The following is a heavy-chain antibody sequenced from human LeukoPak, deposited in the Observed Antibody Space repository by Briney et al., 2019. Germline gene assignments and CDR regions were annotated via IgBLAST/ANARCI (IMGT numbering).Heavy chain of an antibody. D-gene: IGHD1-26*01. CDR3: ASDEVGATFDY. CDR2: IYSGGST. J-gene: IGHJ4*02. V-gene: IGHV3-66*02. Sequence: GGSLRLSCAASGFTVSSNYMSWVRQAPGKGLEWVSVIYSGGSTYYADSVKGRFTISRDNSKNTLYLQMNSLRAEDTAVYYCASDEVGATFDYWGQGTLVTVSS. CDR1: GFTVSSNY.